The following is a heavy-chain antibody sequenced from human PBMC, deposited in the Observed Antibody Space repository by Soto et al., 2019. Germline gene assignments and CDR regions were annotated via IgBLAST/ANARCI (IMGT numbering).Heavy chain of an antibody. CDR2: ISAYNGNT. V-gene: IGHV1-18*01. D-gene: IGHD2-2*01. CDR3: ARDLPPEDY. J-gene: IGHJ4*02. Sequence: QVQLVQSGAEVKKPGASVKVSCKASGYTFTSYGISWVRQAPGQGLEWMGWISAYNGNTKYAQKPPGRVTMTTATSTSTAYMELRTLRSDATAVYYCARDLPPEDYWGQGTLVTVSS. CDR1: GYTFTSYG.